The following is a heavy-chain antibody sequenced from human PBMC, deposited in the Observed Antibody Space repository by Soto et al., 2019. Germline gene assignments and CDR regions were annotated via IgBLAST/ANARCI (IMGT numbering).Heavy chain of an antibody. V-gene: IGHV4-61*01. CDR1: GGSVISGSYY. J-gene: IGHJ3*02. D-gene: IGHD3-22*01. CDR3: ARWGYYYDSSGYYAGEVAFDI. Sequence: GTLALTCTVSGGSVISGSYYWSWIRQPPGKGLEWIGYIYYSGSTNYNPSLKSRVTISVDTSKNQFSLKPSSVTAADTAVYYCARWGYYYDSSGYYAGEVAFDIRGQGTMVTV. CDR2: IYYSGST.